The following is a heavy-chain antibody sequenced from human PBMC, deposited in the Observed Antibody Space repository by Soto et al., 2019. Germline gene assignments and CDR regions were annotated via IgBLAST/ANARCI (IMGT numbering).Heavy chain of an antibody. D-gene: IGHD5-12*01. V-gene: IGHV3-23*01. CDR3: AKGAWLDY. J-gene: IGHJ4*02. CDR1: GFTFTTFD. CDR2: VRGRDGST. Sequence: EVQLLESGGGLVQPGASLRLSGAASGFTFTTFDMSWARQAPGKGLEWVSVVRGRDGSTSYADSLKGRFTISKVSSKNTLYLQMNSLRAEDTALYYCAKGAWLDYWGQGTLVTVSS.